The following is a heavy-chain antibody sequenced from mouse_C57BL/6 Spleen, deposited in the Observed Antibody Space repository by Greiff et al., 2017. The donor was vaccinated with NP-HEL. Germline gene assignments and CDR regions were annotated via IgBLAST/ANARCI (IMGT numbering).Heavy chain of an antibody. CDR1: GFTFSSYA. J-gene: IGHJ3*01. Sequence: EVHLVESGGGLVKPGGSLKLSCAASGFTFSSYAMSWVRQTPEKRLEWVATISDGGSYTYYPDNVKGRFTISRDNAKNNLYLQMSHLKSEDTAMYYCARLVAWFAYWGQGTLVTVSA. CDR3: ARLVAWFAY. V-gene: IGHV5-4*01. CDR2: ISDGGSYT.